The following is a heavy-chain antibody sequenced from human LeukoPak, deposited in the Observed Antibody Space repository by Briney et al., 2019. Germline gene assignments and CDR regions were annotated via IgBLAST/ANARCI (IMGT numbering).Heavy chain of an antibody. CDR1: GYTFTSYD. CDR2: MNPNSGNT. D-gene: IGHD4-17*01. CDR3: ARASYGDYVVHDY. V-gene: IGHV1-8*01. Sequence: GASVKVSCKASGYTFTSYDINWVRQATGQGLEWMGWMNPNSGNTGYAQKFQGRVTMTRDTSTSTVYMELSSLRSEDTAVYYCARASYGDYVVHDYWGQGTLVTVSS. J-gene: IGHJ4*02.